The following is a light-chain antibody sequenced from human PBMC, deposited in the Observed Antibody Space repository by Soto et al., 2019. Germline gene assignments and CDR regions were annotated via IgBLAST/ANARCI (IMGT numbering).Light chain of an antibody. CDR2: KAS. V-gene: IGKV1-5*03. CDR1: QTISSW. J-gene: IGKJ1*01. CDR3: QHYNSYSEA. Sequence: IQMTQSPSNVSGSGLDRVTITCRASQTISSWLAWYQQKPGKAPKLLIYKASTLKSGVPSRFSGSGSGTEFTLTISSLQPDDFATYYCQHYNSYSEAFGQGTKVDIK.